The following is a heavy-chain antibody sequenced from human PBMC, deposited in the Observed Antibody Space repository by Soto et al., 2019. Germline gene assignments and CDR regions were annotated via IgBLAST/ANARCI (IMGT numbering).Heavy chain of an antibody. CDR1: GGTFSSYA. Sequence: ASVKVSCKASGGTFSSYAISWVRQAPGQGLEWMGGIIPIFGTANYAQKFQGRVTITADESTSTAYMELSSLRSEDTAVYYCAREDIVVVPAAIAYYYYGMDVWGQGTTVTV. V-gene: IGHV1-69*13. J-gene: IGHJ6*02. CDR2: IIPIFGTA. D-gene: IGHD2-2*02. CDR3: AREDIVVVPAAIAYYYYGMDV.